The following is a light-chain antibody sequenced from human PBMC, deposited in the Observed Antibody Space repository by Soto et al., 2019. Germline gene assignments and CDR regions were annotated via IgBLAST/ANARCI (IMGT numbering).Light chain of an antibody. CDR2: DVS. J-gene: IGLJ2*01. CDR1: SSEVGAYNF. CDR3: CSYAGTYIPL. Sequence: QSALTQPRSVSGSPGQSVTISCTGTSSEVGAYNFVSWYQHNPGKAPKLMIFDVSARPSGVPDRFSGSKSANTASLTISGLQTEDEADYYCCSYAGTYIPLFGGGTKLTVL. V-gene: IGLV2-11*01.